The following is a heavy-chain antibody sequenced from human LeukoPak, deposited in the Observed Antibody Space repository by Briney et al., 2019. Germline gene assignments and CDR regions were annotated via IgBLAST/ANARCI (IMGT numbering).Heavy chain of an antibody. CDR2: ISAYNGNT. D-gene: IGHD3-10*01. CDR3: ARVSMVRGVIPFDY. Sequence: ASVKVSCKASGYTFTSYGISWVRQAPGQGLEWMGWISAYNGNTNYAQKLQGRVTMTTDTSTSTAYMELRSLRSDVTAVYYCARVSMVRGVIPFDYWGQGTLVTVSS. J-gene: IGHJ4*02. CDR1: GYTFTSYG. V-gene: IGHV1-18*01.